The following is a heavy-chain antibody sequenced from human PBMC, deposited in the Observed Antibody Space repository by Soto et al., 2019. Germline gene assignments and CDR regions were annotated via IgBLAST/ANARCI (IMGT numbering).Heavy chain of an antibody. CDR1: GFTFSSYA. CDR3: ANDKGDFWSGYRDSFDY. Sequence: GGSLRLSCAASGFTFSSYAMSWVRQAPGKGLEWVSAISGSGGRTYYADSVKGRFTISRANSKNTLYLQMNSLRAEDTAVYYWANDKGDFWSGYRDSFDYWGQGTLVTV. J-gene: IGHJ4*02. D-gene: IGHD3-3*01. V-gene: IGHV3-23*01. CDR2: ISGSGGRT.